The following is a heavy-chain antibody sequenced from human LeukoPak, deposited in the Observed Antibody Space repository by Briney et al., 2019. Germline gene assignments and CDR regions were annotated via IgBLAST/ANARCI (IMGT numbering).Heavy chain of an antibody. V-gene: IGHV1-2*02. CDR3: ARDRPSPYYDSSGYYSLDY. J-gene: IGHJ4*02. CDR1: GYTFTGYY. D-gene: IGHD3-22*01. Sequence: ASVKVSCKASGYTFTGYYMHWVRQAPGQRLEWMGWINPNSGGTNYAQKFQGRVTMTRDTSISTAYMELSRLRSDDTAVYYCARDRPSPYYDSSGYYSLDYWGQGTLVTVSS. CDR2: INPNSGGT.